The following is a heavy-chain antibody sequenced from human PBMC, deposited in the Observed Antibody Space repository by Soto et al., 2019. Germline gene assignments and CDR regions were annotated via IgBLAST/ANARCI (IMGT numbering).Heavy chain of an antibody. CDR3: ARDAPIYCFAGKCYLGFAH. CDR1: GFTFSSYW. V-gene: IGHV3-7*01. J-gene: IGHJ4*02. Sequence: EVQLVESGGGLVQPGGSLRLSCVASGFTFSSYWMIWVRQAPGKGLEWVADIKEDGSANYYVDSVKGRFTISRDNAQNLLYLEVTSLRGDDKAGYYCARDAPIYCFAGKCYLGFAHWGQGTLVTVSS. D-gene: IGHD2-15*01. CDR2: IKEDGSAN.